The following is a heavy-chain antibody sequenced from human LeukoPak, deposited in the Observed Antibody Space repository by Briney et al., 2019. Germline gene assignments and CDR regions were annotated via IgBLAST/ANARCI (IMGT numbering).Heavy chain of an antibody. CDR1: GFSFDDHT. CDR2: VTWDGGTT. D-gene: IGHD5-18*01. Sequence: GGSLRLSCAASGFSFDDHTMNWVRQAPGKGLEWVSLVTWDGGTTYNADSVKGRCTISRDNIKYSLYLQMNSLRTEDTALYYCARSTAMVTWGSFDIWGQGTLVTVSS. V-gene: IGHV3-43*01. CDR3: ARSTAMVTWGSFDI. J-gene: IGHJ3*02.